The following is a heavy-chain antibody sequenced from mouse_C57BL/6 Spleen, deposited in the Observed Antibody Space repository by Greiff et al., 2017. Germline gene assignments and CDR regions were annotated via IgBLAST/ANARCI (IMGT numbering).Heavy chain of an antibody. Sequence: EVKLMEPGPELVKPGASVKISCKASGYSFTGYYMNWVKQSPEKSLEWIGEINPSTGGTTYNQKFKAKATLTVDKSSSTAYMQLKSLTSEDSAVYYCARNLGLRPGWYFDVWGTGTTVTVSS. CDR2: INPSTGGT. CDR3: ARNLGLRPGWYFDV. J-gene: IGHJ1*03. CDR1: GYSFTGYY. D-gene: IGHD2-4*01. V-gene: IGHV1-42*01.